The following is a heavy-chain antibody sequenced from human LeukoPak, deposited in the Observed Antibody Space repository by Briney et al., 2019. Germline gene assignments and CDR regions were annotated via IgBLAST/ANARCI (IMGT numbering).Heavy chain of an antibody. V-gene: IGHV4-30-2*01. Sequence: PSETLSLTCAVSGGSISSGGYSWSWIRQPPGKGLEWIGYIYHSGSTYYNPSLKGRVTISVDRSKNQFSLKLSSVTAADTAVYYCARGVGATSDAFDIWGQGTMVTVSS. CDR2: IYHSGST. CDR1: GGSISSGGYS. J-gene: IGHJ3*02. D-gene: IGHD1-26*01. CDR3: ARGVGATSDAFDI.